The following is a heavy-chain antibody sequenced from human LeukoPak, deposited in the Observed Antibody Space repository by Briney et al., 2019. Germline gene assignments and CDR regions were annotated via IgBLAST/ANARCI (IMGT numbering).Heavy chain of an antibody. CDR2: IIPILGIA. D-gene: IGHD2-2*01. CDR1: GGTFSSYA. J-gene: IGHJ6*02. CDR3: ARDTAYCSSTSCAEKLYYYYGMDV. V-gene: IGHV1-69*10. Sequence: GASVKVSCKASGGTFSSYAISWVRQAPGQGLEWMGGIIPILGIANYAQKFQGRVTITADKSTSTAYMELSSLRSEDTAVYYCARDTAYCSSTSCAEKLYYYYGMDVWGQGTTVTVSS.